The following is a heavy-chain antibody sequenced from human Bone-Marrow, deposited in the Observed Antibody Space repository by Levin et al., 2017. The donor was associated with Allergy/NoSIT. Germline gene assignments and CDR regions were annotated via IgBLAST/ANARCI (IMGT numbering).Heavy chain of an antibody. Sequence: PGGSLRLSCAGSGFTFRTYTMHWVRQTPGKGLEWVAVMSYDGSNEYYADSVKGRFTISRDNSKNTLSLQMNSLRREDTGVYYCARGRGGSWYYFDYWGQGTLVTVSS. CDR1: GFTFRTYT. CDR2: MSYDGSNE. V-gene: IGHV3-30*04. CDR3: ARGRGGSWYYFDY. J-gene: IGHJ4*02. D-gene: IGHD6-13*01.